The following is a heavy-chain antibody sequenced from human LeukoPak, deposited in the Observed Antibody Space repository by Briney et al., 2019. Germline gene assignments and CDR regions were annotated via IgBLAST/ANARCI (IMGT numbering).Heavy chain of an antibody. V-gene: IGHV4-39*01. D-gene: IGHD6-13*01. J-gene: IGHJ4*02. CDR1: GGSISSSSYY. CDR2: IYYSGST. CDR3: AGLPAAAGTRYIDY. Sequence: PSETLSLTCTVSGGSISSSSYYWGWIRQPPGKGLEWIGSIYYSGSTYYNPSLKSRVTISVDTSKNQFSLKLSSVTAADTAVYYCAGLPAAAGTRYIDYWGQGTLVTVSS.